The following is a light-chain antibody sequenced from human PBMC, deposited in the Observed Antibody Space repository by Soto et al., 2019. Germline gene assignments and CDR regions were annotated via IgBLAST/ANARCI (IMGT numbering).Light chain of an antibody. CDR3: QQYNNWPGT. V-gene: IGKV3-15*01. Sequence: EIVLTQSPGTLSVYPGERATLSCRASQSVSSKLAWYQQKPGQAPRLLFYGASTGATGIPARFSGSGSETEFTLSISSLQSEDFAVYYCQQYNNWPGTFGQGTK. CDR2: GAS. J-gene: IGKJ1*01. CDR1: QSVSSK.